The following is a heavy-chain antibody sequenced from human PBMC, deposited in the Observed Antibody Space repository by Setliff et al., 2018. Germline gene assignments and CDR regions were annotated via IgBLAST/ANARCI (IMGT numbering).Heavy chain of an antibody. CDR2: ISSSSSYI. Sequence: ETLSLSCAASGFTFSSYSMNWVRQAPGKGLEWVSSISSSSSYIYYADSVKGRFTISRDNAKNTVYLQMNSLRAEDTAVYYCARDPVALDYWGQGTLVTVSS. CDR1: GFTFSSYS. J-gene: IGHJ4*02. D-gene: IGHD6-19*01. CDR3: ARDPVALDY. V-gene: IGHV3-21*01.